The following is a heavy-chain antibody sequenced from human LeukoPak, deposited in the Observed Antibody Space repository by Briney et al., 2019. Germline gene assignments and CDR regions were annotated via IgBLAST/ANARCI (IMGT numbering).Heavy chain of an antibody. V-gene: IGHV3-30-3*01. D-gene: IGHD6-19*01. J-gene: IGHJ4*02. CDR1: GFTFSSYA. CDR2: ISYDGSNK. CDR3: VGIAVAGTRNY. Sequence: GGSLRLSCAASGFTFSSYAMHWVRQAPGKGLEWVAVISYDGSNKYYADSVKGRFTISRDNSKNTLYLQMNSLRAEDTAVYYCVGIAVAGTRNYWGRGTLVTVSS.